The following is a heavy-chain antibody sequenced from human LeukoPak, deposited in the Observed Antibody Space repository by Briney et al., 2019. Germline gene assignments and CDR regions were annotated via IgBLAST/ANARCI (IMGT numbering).Heavy chain of an antibody. J-gene: IGHJ4*02. D-gene: IGHD4-17*01. Sequence: ASVKVSCKASGGTFSSYGMSWVRQAPGKGLEWVSAISGSGGSTYYADSVKGRFTISRDNSKNTLYLQMNSLRAEDTAVCYCAKDLTVTTTSHFDYWGQGTLVTVSS. CDR2: ISGSGGST. CDR3: AKDLTVTTTSHFDY. V-gene: IGHV3-23*01. CDR1: GGTFSSYG.